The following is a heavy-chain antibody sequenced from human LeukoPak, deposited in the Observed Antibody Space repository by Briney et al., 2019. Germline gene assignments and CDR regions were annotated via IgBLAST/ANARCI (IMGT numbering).Heavy chain of an antibody. CDR2: ISGSGGST. J-gene: IGHJ3*02. CDR3: AKVRSMIVVVRDAFDI. CDR1: GFTFRSCA. V-gene: IGHV3-23*01. D-gene: IGHD3-22*01. Sequence: GGSLRLSCAASGFTFRSCAMSWVRQAPGKGLEWVSVISGSGGSTYYADSVKGRFTISRDNSKNTLYLQVNSLRAEDTAVYYCAKVRSMIVVVRDAFDIWGQGTMVTVSS.